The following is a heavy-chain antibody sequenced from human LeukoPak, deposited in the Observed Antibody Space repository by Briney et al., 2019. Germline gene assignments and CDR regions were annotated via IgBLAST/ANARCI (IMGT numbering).Heavy chain of an antibody. Sequence: GGSLRLSCAASGFTFSSNWMHWVRQAPGKGLVWVSRINEDGSTTNYADSVKGRSTIFRDNAKNTLYLQMNSLRAEDTAVYYCAREGQYYFDYWGQGTLVTVSS. CDR2: INEDGSTT. CDR3: AREGQYYFDY. J-gene: IGHJ4*02. V-gene: IGHV3-74*01. CDR1: GFTFSSNW.